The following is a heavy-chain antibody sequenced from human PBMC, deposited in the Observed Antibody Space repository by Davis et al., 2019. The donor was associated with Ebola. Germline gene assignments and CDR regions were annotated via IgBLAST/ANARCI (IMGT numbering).Heavy chain of an antibody. Sequence: MPSETLSLTCTVSGGSVSSGSSYWTWIRQPPGKGLEWIGYIYYIGSTNYNPSLKSRVTISIDTSENQFSLRLTSVTAADTAVYYCANLIVGPTGRDSWGQGTLVTVSS. J-gene: IGHJ5*01. CDR1: GGSVSSGSSY. CDR2: IYYIGST. V-gene: IGHV4-61*01. CDR3: ANLIVGPTGRDS. D-gene: IGHD1-26*01.